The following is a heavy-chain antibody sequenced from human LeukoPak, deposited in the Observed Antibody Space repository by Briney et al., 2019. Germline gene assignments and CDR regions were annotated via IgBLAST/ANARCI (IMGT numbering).Heavy chain of an antibody. V-gene: IGHV4-59*08. CDR1: GGSISSYY. J-gene: IGHJ4*02. Sequence: PSETLSLTCTVSGGSISSYYWTWIRQPPGKGLGLEWIGYIYYSGGTNYNPSLKSGVTISIDTSKNQVSLKLSSVTAADTAVYYCARLWDSSSSLDYWGQGTLVTVSS. D-gene: IGHD6-6*01. CDR2: IYYSGGT. CDR3: ARLWDSSSSLDY.